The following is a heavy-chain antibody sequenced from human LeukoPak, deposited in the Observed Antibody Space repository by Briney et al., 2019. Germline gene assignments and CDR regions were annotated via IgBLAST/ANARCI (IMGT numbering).Heavy chain of an antibody. J-gene: IGHJ4*02. D-gene: IGHD2-2*01. V-gene: IGHV3-23*01. CDR1: GFSFSSHG. Sequence: EPGGSLRLSCPASGFSFSSHGMSWVRQAPGKGLEWVSGIIGGAGSTYYADSVKGRFTISGDNSKNTLFLQMNSLRAEDTAVYYCAHGAMYQLDYWGQGTLVTVSS. CDR2: IIGGAGST. CDR3: AHGAMYQLDY.